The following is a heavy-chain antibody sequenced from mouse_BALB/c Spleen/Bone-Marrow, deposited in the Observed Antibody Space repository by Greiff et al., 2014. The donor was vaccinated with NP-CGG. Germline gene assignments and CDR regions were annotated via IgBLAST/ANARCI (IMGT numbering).Heavy chain of an antibody. J-gene: IGHJ2*01. D-gene: IGHD2-10*02. V-gene: IGHV1S132*01. CDR2: IFPGTVTP. Sequence: QVQLQQSGAELVKPGASVKLSCKTSGYTFTSYWIQWVKQRPGQGLGWIGEIFPGTVTPYYNEKFKGKATLTIDTSSSTASMQLSSLTSEDSAVYFCARRGYGYLDYWGQGTTLTVPS. CDR3: ARRGYGYLDY. CDR1: GYTFTSYW.